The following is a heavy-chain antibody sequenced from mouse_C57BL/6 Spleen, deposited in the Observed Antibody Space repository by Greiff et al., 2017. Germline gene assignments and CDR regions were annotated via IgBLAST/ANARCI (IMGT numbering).Heavy chain of an antibody. D-gene: IGHD2-4*01. CDR2: INPYNGDT. V-gene: IGHV1-20*01. CDR3: ARSHYDYDNAMDY. J-gene: IGHJ4*01. CDR1: GYSFTGYF. Sequence: EVKLQESGPELVKPGDSVKISCKASGYSFTGYFMNWVMQSHGKSLEWIGRINPYNGDTFYNQKFKGKATLTVDKSSSTAHMELRSLTSEDSAVYYCARSHYDYDNAMDYWGQGTSVTVSS.